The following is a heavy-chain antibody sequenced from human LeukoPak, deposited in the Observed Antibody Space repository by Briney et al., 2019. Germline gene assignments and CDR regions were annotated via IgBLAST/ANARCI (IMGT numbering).Heavy chain of an antibody. J-gene: IGHJ5*02. D-gene: IGHD3-3*01. V-gene: IGHV3-23*01. CDR1: GFTFSSYA. Sequence: GGPLRLSCAASGFTFSSYAMSWVRQAPGKGLEWVSTDSGNGGNTYYADSVKGRSTISRDNSKNTLYLQMNSLRAEDTAVYYCAKDPDDFWSGSNWFDPWGQGTLVTVSS. CDR2: DSGNGGNT. CDR3: AKDPDDFWSGSNWFDP.